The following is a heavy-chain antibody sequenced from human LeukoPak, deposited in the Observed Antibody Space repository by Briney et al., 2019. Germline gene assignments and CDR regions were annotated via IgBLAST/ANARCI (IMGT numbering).Heavy chain of an antibody. CDR3: ARTNPVYGDYDY. CDR1: GFSVNDNY. J-gene: IGHJ4*02. Sequence: PGGSLRLSCAISGFSVNDNYMGWVRQAPGKGLQWVSVMFPDGRTYYADSVRGRFTISRDVASNTLLLQMDSLRADDTAVHYCARTNPVYGDYDYWGQGTLVTVSS. CDR2: MFPDGRT. V-gene: IGHV3-53*01. D-gene: IGHD4-17*01.